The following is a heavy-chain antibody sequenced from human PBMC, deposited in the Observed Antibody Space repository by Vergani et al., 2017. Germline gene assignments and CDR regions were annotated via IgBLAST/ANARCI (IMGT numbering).Heavy chain of an antibody. CDR3: ARWGNEKRLDS. Sequence: QVQLVESEGGVVQPGRSLTLSCVASGFTFSSQGMHWVRQAPGKGLEWVAVIWYDGSNKYYGDSVKGRLTIPRYNSKNTLYLQMNSLRVEDTAVYYCARWGNEKRLDSGGQGPWVTVSS. CDR2: IWYDGSNK. J-gene: IGHJ5*01. CDR1: GFTFSSQG. V-gene: IGHV3-33*01. D-gene: IGHD1-1*01.